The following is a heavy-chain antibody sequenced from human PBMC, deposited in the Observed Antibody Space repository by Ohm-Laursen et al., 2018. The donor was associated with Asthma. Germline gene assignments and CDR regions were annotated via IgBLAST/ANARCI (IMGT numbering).Heavy chain of an antibody. V-gene: IGHV1-46*01. CDR3: ARVGVVVPAATHWYYYYGMDV. Sequence: GASVKVSCKASGYTFTSYYMHWVRQAPGQGLEWMGIINPSGGSTSYAQKFQGRVTMTRDTSTSTVYMELSSLRSEDTAMYYCARVGVVVPAATHWYYYYGMDVWGQGTTVTVSS. D-gene: IGHD2-2*01. J-gene: IGHJ6*02. CDR2: INPSGGST. CDR1: GYTFTSYY.